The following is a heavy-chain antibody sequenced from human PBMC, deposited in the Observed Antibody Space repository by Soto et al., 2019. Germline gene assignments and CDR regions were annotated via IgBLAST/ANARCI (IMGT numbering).Heavy chain of an antibody. CDR1: GFTFSSYA. V-gene: IGHV3-23*01. D-gene: IGHD2-2*01. CDR3: AKAPREYQLLLDY. CDR2: ISGSGGST. Sequence: GGSLGLSCAASGFTFSSYAMSWVRQAPGKGLEWVSAISGSGGSTYYAVSVNGRFTISRDNSKTTLYLQMISLRAEDTAVYYCAKAPREYQLLLDYWGQGTLVNVFS. J-gene: IGHJ4*02.